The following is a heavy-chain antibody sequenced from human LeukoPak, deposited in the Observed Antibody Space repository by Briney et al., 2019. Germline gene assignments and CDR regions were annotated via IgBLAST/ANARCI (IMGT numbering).Heavy chain of an antibody. CDR3: ARAPPDSWIDN. D-gene: IGHD6-13*01. J-gene: IGHJ4*02. V-gene: IGHV3-30*04. CDR1: GFTFSNFA. Sequence: GGSLRLSCAASGFTFSNFALYWVRQAPGKGLEWVTVISSDGSYKYYADSVKGRFTLSRDNSKNTVYLQMNSLRDEDTAVYYCARAPPDSWIDNWGQGTLVTVSS. CDR2: ISSDGSYK.